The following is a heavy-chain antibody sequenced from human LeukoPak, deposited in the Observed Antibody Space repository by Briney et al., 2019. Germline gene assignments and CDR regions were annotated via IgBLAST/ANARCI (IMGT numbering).Heavy chain of an antibody. D-gene: IGHD3-16*01. Sequence: PGGSLRLSCAASGFTFDDYAMHWVRQAPGKGLELVSGISWNSGSIGYADSVKGRFTISRDNAKNSLYLQMNSLRAEDTALYYCAKGSNLWGARGAFDIWGQGTMVTVSS. V-gene: IGHV3-9*01. CDR1: GFTFDDYA. CDR3: AKGSNLWGARGAFDI. J-gene: IGHJ3*02. CDR2: ISWNSGSI.